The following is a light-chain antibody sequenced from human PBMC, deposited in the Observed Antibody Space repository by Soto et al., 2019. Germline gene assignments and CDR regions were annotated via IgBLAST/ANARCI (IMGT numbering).Light chain of an antibody. V-gene: IGLV2-23*01. J-gene: IGLJ1*01. CDR3: CSYASSRGV. Sequence: QSALTQPASVSGSPGQSITISCTGTSSDVGSYNLVSWYQQHPGKAPKLMIYEGSKRPSGVSNRFSGSKSGNTASLTISGLQAEDEADYYCCSYASSRGVFGTGTKLTVL. CDR1: SSDVGSYNL. CDR2: EGS.